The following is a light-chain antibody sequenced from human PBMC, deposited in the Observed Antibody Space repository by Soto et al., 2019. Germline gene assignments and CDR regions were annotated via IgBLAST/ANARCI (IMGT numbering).Light chain of an antibody. CDR1: QSVRSS. CDR3: QQRSSWPWT. CDR2: DAS. J-gene: IGKJ1*01. Sequence: EILLTQSPATLSLSPGERATLSCRASQSVRSSLAWYQQKPGQAPRLLIYDASTRATGIPGRFSGSGSGTDFTLTISNLEPEDFAVYSCQQRSSWPWTFGQGAKVEIK. V-gene: IGKV3-11*01.